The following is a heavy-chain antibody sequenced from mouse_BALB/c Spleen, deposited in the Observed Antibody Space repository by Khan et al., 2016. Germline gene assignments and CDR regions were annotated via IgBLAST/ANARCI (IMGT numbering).Heavy chain of an antibody. CDR2: IYPGSGST. D-gene: IGHD2-1*01. CDR1: GYNFTSYW. Sequence: QVQLQQSGAELVKPGTSVKLSCKASGYNFTSYWINWVKLRPGQGLEWIGDIYPGSGSTNYNEKFKSKATLTVDKSSSTAYMQLSSLASEDSALYYGARGGNYVRFAYWGQGTLVTVSA. J-gene: IGHJ3*01. CDR3: ARGGNYVRFAY. V-gene: IGHV1-55*01.